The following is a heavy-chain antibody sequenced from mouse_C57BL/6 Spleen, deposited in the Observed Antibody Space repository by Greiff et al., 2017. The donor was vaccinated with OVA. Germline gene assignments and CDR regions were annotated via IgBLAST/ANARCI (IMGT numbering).Heavy chain of an antibody. CDR1: GYTFTDYE. V-gene: IGHV1-15*01. CDR2: IDPETGGT. CDR3: TRARLRRIDAMDY. D-gene: IGHD2-4*01. J-gene: IGHJ4*01. Sequence: QVQLKQSGAELVRPGASVTLSCKASGYTFTDYEMHWVKQTPVHGLEWIGAIDPETGGTAYNQKFKGKAILTADKSSSTAYMELRSLTSEDSAVYYYTRARLRRIDAMDYWGQGTSVTVSS.